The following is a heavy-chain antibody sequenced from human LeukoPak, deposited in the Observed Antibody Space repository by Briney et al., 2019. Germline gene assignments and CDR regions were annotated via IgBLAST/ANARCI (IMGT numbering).Heavy chain of an antibody. J-gene: IGHJ6*02. Sequence: SSETLSLTCSVSGGSISSYYWSWIRQPPGKGLEWIGYIFYSGSTNYGPSLKSRVTISLDTSKNQFSLKLNSVTAADTAVYYCARTLTIFGVGSGGMDVWGQGTMVTVSS. D-gene: IGHD3-3*01. V-gene: IGHV4-59*08. CDR1: GGSISSYY. CDR3: ARTLTIFGVGSGGMDV. CDR2: IFYSGST.